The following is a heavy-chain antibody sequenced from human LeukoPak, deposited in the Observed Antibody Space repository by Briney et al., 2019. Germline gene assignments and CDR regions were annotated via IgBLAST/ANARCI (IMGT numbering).Heavy chain of an antibody. D-gene: IGHD4-23*01. CDR2: IYSGGST. CDR1: GFTVSSNY. V-gene: IGHV3-66*01. J-gene: IGHJ6*02. CDR3: ARALLYGGSPLGYYYYGVDV. Sequence: GGSLRLSCAASGFTVSSNYMSWVRQAPGKGLEWVSVIYSGGSTYYADSVKGRFTISRDNSKNTLYLQMNSLRAEDTAVYYCARALLYGGSPLGYYYYGVDVWGQGTTVTVSS.